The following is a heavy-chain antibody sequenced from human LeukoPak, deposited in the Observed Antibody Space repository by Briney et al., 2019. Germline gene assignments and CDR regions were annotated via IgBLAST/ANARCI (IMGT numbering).Heavy chain of an antibody. D-gene: IGHD6-19*01. V-gene: IGHV7-4-1*02. CDR1: GYTFTSYA. Sequence: GASVKVSCKASGYTFTSYAMNWVRQAPGQGLEWMGWINTNTGNPTYAQGFTGRFVFSLDTSVSTAYLQISSLKAEDTAVYYCARGNSSGWSGVSYYYYGMDVWGQGTTVTVSS. J-gene: IGHJ6*02. CDR3: ARGNSSGWSGVSYYYYGMDV. CDR2: INTNTGNP.